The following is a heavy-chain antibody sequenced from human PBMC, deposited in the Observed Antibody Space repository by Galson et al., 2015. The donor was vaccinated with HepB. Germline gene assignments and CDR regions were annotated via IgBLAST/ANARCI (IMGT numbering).Heavy chain of an antibody. CDR1: GFSFNDYG. CDR2: IWRGERSNT. J-gene: IGHJ4*02. V-gene: IGHV3-33*06. Sequence: SLRLSCAASGFSFNDYGLHWLRQAPGKGLEWLSVIWRGERSNTYSADSMTGRFFISRDTSQNTLFLQMNSLRADDTAIYFCAKVFPGKTDGWYRQALYYFDSWGQGTRVTVSS. D-gene: IGHD6-19*01. CDR3: AKVFPGKTDGWYRQALYYFDS.